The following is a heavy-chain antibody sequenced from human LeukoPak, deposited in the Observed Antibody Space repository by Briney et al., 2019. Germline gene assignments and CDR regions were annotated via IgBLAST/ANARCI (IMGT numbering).Heavy chain of an antibody. Sequence: EASVKVSCKASGYTFTSYDINWVRQATGQGLEWMGWMNPNSGKTGYAQKFQGRVTRTRNTSISTAYMELSSLRSEDTAVYYCARVAGDSSGYVDYWGQGTLVTVSS. CDR3: ARVAGDSSGYVDY. J-gene: IGHJ4*02. V-gene: IGHV1-8*01. CDR2: MNPNSGKT. CDR1: GYTFTSYD. D-gene: IGHD3-22*01.